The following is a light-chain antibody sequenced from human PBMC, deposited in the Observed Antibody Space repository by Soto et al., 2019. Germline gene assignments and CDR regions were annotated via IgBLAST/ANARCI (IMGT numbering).Light chain of an antibody. J-gene: IGKJ1*01. CDR3: QQYNTFWT. Sequence: EIVLTQSPGTLSLSPGERATLSCRASQSVSNNYLAWYQQKPGQAPRLLIYGASIRATGIPARFSGSGSGTEFTLTISSLRSEDFAVYYCQQYNTFWTFGPGTKVDIK. V-gene: IGKV3-15*01. CDR2: GAS. CDR1: QSVSNN.